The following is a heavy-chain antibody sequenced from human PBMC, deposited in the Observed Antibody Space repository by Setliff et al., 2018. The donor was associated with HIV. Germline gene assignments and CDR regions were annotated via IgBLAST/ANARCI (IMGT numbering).Heavy chain of an antibody. V-gene: IGHV4-59*08. Sequence: SETLSLTCTVSGGSISSYYWSWIRQPPGKGLEWIGYIYYSGSTNYNPSLKSRVTISVDTSKNQFSLKLSSVTAADTAVYYCAKRLTGPFDNWGQGTLVTVSS. D-gene: IGHD1-1*01. CDR3: AKRLTGPFDN. CDR2: IYYSGST. J-gene: IGHJ4*02. CDR1: GGSISSYY.